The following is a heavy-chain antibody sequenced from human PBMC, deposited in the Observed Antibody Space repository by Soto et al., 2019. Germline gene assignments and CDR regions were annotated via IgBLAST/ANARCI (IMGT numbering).Heavy chain of an antibody. D-gene: IGHD6-13*01. CDR3: ARDLAAGDY. Sequence: QVQLVQSGAEVKKPGASVKLSCRTSGYTFTHYYIHWVRQAPGQGLEWLAIINPASGSTNYAQDFQGRFTLTMDTSTTTVYMELSGLRAEDTASFYCARDLAAGDYWGQGTLVTVSS. CDR2: INPASGST. J-gene: IGHJ4*02. CDR1: GYTFTHYY. V-gene: IGHV1-46*01.